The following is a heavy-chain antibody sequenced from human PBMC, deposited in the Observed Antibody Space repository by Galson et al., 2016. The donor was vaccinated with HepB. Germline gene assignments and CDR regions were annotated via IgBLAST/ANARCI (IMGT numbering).Heavy chain of an antibody. CDR3: ARLFRLWDGFFDY. Sequence: SETLSLTCTVSSGSVSGYYWSWIRQPPGKGLEWIGHIYDSGSTKYNPSLKSRLTISIDTSKDQFSLKLSSVTAADTAVYYCARLFRLWDGFFDYWGQGTLVTVSS. D-gene: IGHD4/OR15-4a*01. J-gene: IGHJ4*02. V-gene: IGHV4-59*08. CDR1: SGSVSGYY. CDR2: IYDSGST.